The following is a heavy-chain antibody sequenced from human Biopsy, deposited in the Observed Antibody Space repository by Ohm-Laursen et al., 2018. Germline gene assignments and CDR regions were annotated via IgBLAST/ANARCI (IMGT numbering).Heavy chain of an antibody. D-gene: IGHD2-15*01. CDR1: GGSISSNYYY. J-gene: IGHJ4*02. CDR2: IYYRGNT. Sequence: SETLSLTCTVSGGSISSNYYYWGWIRQPPGKGLEWIGSIYYRGNTNYNPSLKSRVPISVDTSKNQFSLKLSSATAADTAVFYCARHGPQGYCTGGSCVDYWGQGALVTVSS. V-gene: IGHV4-39*01. CDR3: ARHGPQGYCTGGSCVDY.